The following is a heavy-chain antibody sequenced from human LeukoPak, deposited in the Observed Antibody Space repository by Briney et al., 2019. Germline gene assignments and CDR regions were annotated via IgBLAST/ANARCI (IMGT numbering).Heavy chain of an antibody. J-gene: IGHJ4*02. V-gene: IGHV3-30-3*01. Sequence: PGGSLRLSCAASGFTFSSYAMHWVRQAPGKGLEWVAVISYDGSNKYYADSVKGRFTISRDNSKNTLYLQMNSLRAEDTAVYYCARDGVVVGATKGTLDYWGQGTLVTVSS. CDR2: ISYDGSNK. D-gene: IGHD1-26*01. CDR1: GFTFSSYA. CDR3: ARDGVVVGATKGTLDY.